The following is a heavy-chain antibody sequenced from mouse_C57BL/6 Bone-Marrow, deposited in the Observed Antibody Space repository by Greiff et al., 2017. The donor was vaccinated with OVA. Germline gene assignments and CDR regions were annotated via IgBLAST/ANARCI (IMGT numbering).Heavy chain of an antibody. V-gene: IGHV7-3*01. CDR1: GFTFTDYY. D-gene: IGHD1-1*01. Sequence: EVKVVESGGGLVQPGGSLSLSCAASGFTFTDYYMSWVRQPPGKALEWLGFIRNKANGYTTEYSASVKGRFTISRDNSQSILYLQMNALRAEDSATYYCARSSYYYGSSFYYYAMDYWGQGTSVTVSS. CDR2: IRNKANGYTT. CDR3: ARSSYYYGSSFYYYAMDY. J-gene: IGHJ4*01.